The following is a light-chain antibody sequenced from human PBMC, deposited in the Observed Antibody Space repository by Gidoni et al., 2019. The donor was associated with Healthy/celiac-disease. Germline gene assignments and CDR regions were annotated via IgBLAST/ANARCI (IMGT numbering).Light chain of an antibody. J-gene: IGKJ1*01. CDR3: QQYNNWWT. CDR1: QSVSSD. CDR2: GAS. V-gene: IGKV3-15*01. Sequence: EIVMTQSPASLSVSPGARATLSCRASQSVSSDLAWYQQKPCQAPRLLIYGASSRATVIPARCSGSGSGTEFTLTISSLQSEDFAFYYCQQYNNWWTFGQGTKVEIK.